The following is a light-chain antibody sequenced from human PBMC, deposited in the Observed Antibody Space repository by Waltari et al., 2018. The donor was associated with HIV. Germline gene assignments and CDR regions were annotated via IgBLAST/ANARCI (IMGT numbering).Light chain of an antibody. CDR1: TSNIGNNS. J-gene: IGLJ1*01. Sequence: QSVLTQPPSVSAAPGQKVTISCSGSTSNIGNNSVPWYQRPPGTAPKLLIYDNCERPSGIPDRFSGSKSGTSATLGITGLQTGDEADYYCGTWDSSLSAVVFGTGTKVTVL. V-gene: IGLV1-51*01. CDR3: GTWDSSLSAVV. CDR2: DNC.